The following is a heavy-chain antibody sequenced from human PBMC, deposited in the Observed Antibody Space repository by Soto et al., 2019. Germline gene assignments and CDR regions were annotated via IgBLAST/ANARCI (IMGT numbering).Heavy chain of an antibody. CDR3: ARGGRIRASGWFDY. D-gene: IGHD6-19*01. Sequence: EVQRVESGGGLVQPGGSLRLSCAASRFTFSTYWMSWVRQAPGKGLEWVANIQQDGSEKYYVDSVKGRFTISRDNAKNSLYLQMNSLRAEDTAVYYCARGGRIRASGWFDYWGQGTLVTVSS. CDR1: RFTFSTYW. J-gene: IGHJ4*02. CDR2: IQQDGSEK. V-gene: IGHV3-7*03.